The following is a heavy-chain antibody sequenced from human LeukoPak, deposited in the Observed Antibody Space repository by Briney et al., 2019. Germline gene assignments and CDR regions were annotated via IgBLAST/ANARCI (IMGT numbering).Heavy chain of an antibody. CDR2: INPNSGGT. CDR1: GYTFTGYY. CDR3: ARVVRESDILTGYYGNWFDP. D-gene: IGHD3-9*01. Sequence: GASVKVSYKASGYTFTGYYMHWVRQAPGQGLEWMGWINPNSGGTNCAQKFQGRVTMTRDTSISTAYMELSRLRSDDTAVYYCARVVRESDILTGYYGNWFDPWGQGTLVTVSS. J-gene: IGHJ5*02. V-gene: IGHV1-2*02.